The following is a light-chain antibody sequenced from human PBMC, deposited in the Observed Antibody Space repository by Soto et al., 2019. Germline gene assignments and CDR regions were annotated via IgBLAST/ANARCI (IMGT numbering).Light chain of an antibody. J-gene: IGKJ1*01. CDR1: QSVSSSY. CDR2: GAS. V-gene: IGKV3-20*01. CDR3: QQYGSSPRT. Sequence: EIVLXQXPXXLSLSPGERATLSCRASQSVSSSYLAWYQQKPGQAPRLLIYGASSRATGIPDRFSGSGSGTDFTLTISRLETEDCAVYYCQQYGSSPRTFGQGTKVEIK.